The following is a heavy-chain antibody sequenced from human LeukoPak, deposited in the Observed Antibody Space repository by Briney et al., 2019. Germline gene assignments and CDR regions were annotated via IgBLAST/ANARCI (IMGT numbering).Heavy chain of an antibody. V-gene: IGHV4-38-2*02. CDR3: ATEKPYYYDSSGFLDY. CDR2: IYHSGST. J-gene: IGHJ4*02. CDR1: GYSISSGYY. D-gene: IGHD3-22*01. Sequence: SETLSLTCTVSGYSISSGYYWGWIRQPPGKGLEWIGSIYHSGSTYYNPSLKSRVTISVDTSKNQFSLKLSSVTAADTAVYYCATEKPYYYDSSGFLDYWGQGTLVTVSS.